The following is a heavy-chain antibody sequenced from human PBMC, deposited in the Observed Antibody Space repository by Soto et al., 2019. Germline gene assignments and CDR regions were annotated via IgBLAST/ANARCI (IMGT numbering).Heavy chain of an antibody. D-gene: IGHD4-17*01. Sequence: VSVKVSCKISGYTLTVLSMHWVRLAHGKGHEWMGGFDPEYGETIYAQKFQGRVTMTEDTSTDTAYMDLSSLRSEDTAVYYCASTVTGDYVMFGLLYYYYVMDVWGKGTTVTVSS. CDR3: ASTVTGDYVMFGLLYYYYVMDV. CDR2: FDPEYGET. V-gene: IGHV1-24*01. J-gene: IGHJ6*04. CDR1: GYTLTVLS.